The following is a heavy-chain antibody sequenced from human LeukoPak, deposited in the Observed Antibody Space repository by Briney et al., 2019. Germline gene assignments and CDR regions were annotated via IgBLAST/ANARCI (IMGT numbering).Heavy chain of an antibody. D-gene: IGHD3-10*01. CDR2: ISGSGGST. J-gene: IGHJ4*02. Sequence: GGSLRLSCAASGLTFSSYAMSWVRQAPGKGLEWVSAISGSGGSTYYADSVKGRFTISRDNSKNTLYLQMNSLRAEDTAVYYCAKPYYYGSGSLWWGQGTLVTVSS. CDR1: GLTFSSYA. CDR3: AKPYYYGSGSLW. V-gene: IGHV3-23*01.